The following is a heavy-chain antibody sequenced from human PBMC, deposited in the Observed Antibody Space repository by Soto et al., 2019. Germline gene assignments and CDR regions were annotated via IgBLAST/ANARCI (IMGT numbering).Heavy chain of an antibody. CDR1: GGSVSSGSYY. J-gene: IGHJ4*02. D-gene: IGHD2-15*01. Sequence: SETLSLTCTVSGGSVSSGSYYWSWIRQPPGKGLEWIGSIYYSGSTNCNPSLKSRVTISVDTSKNQFSLKLSSVTAADTAVYYCARQLLEGIVVVVTNFDYWGQGTLVTVSS. CDR2: IYYSGST. V-gene: IGHV4-39*01. CDR3: ARQLLEGIVVVVTNFDY.